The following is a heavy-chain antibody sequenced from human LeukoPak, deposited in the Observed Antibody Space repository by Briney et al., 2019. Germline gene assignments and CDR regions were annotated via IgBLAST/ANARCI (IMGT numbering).Heavy chain of an antibody. V-gene: IGHV1-2*02. CDR3: ARESYGYGYYYYYMDV. CDR2: INPNSGGT. J-gene: IGHJ6*03. Sequence: ASVTVSCKASGYTFTGYYMHWVRQAPGQGLEWMGWINPNSGGTNYAQKFQGRVTMTRDTSISTAYMELSRLRSDDTAVYYCARESYGYGYYYYYMDVWGKGTTVTISS. D-gene: IGHD5-18*01. CDR1: GYTFTGYY.